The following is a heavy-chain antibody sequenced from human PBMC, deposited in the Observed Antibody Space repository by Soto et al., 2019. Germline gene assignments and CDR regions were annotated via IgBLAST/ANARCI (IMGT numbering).Heavy chain of an antibody. CDR3: VRVGGGYCSGGSCYSFWFDH. CDR1: GDSMSSGGYY. CDR2: IYYNGDT. D-gene: IGHD2-15*01. J-gene: IGHJ5*02. Sequence: PSETLSLTCTVSGDSMSSGGYYWSWIRHHPGKGLEWIGHIYYNGDTYYNPSLKSRLAILLDTSTSQFFLKLTSVTAADTAFYYCVRVGGGYCSGGSCYSFWFDHWGQGTPVTVSS. V-gene: IGHV4-31*03.